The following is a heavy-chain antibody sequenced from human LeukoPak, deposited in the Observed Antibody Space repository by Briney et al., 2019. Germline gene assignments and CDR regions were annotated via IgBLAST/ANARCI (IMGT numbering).Heavy chain of an antibody. V-gene: IGHV3-7*01. J-gene: IGHJ4*02. CDR2: IKQDGSEK. Sequence: PGGSLRLSCAASGFTFSSYWMSWVRQAPGKGLEWVANIKQDGSEKYYVDSVKGRFTISRDNAKNSLYLQMNSLRAEDTAVYYCASLGATRKFDYWGQGTLVTVSS. CDR1: GFTFSSYW. D-gene: IGHD1-26*01. CDR3: ASLGATRKFDY.